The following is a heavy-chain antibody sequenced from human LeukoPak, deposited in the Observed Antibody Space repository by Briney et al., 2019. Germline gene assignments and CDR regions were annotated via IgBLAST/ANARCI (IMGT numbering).Heavy chain of an antibody. CDR1: GGSISSYY. J-gene: IGHJ6*03. CDR2: IYTSGST. D-gene: IGHD4-17*01. CDR3: ARDPSDYGQDYTDV. V-gene: IGHV4-4*07. Sequence: SETLSLTCTVSGGSISSYYWSWIRQPAGKGLEWIGRIYTSGSTNYNPSLKSRVTMSVDTSKNQFSLKLSSVTAADTAVYYCARDPSDYGQDYTDVWGKGTTVTISS.